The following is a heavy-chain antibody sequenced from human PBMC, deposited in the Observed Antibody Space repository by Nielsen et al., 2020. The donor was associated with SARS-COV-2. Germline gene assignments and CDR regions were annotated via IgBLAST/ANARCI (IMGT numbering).Heavy chain of an antibody. V-gene: IGHV3-33*01. CDR3: ARDQEGYYGSGSYEGDDYYYYYGMDV. D-gene: IGHD3-10*01. CDR1: GFTFSSYG. CDR2: IWYDGSNK. J-gene: IGHJ6*02. Sequence: GESLKISCAASGFTFSSYGMHWVRQAPGKGLEWVAVIWYDGSNKYYADSVKGRFTISRDNSKNTLYLQMNSLRAEDTAVYYCARDQEGYYGSGSYEGDDYYYYYGMDVWGQGTTVTVS.